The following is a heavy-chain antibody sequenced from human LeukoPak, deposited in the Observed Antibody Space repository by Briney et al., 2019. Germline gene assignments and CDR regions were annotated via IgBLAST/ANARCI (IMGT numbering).Heavy chain of an antibody. D-gene: IGHD2-2*01. V-gene: IGHV3-15*01. CDR1: XFXXSSAW. J-gene: IGHJ4*02. CDR3: ARGFCSSTNCYQGPFDF. CDR2: XXXKXXGETT. Sequence: GGSLRLSCAASXFXXSSAWMTWVRQXXXXXXEWVGXXXXKXXGETTDYAAPVKGRFIISRDDSKNTLYLQMNSLRTEDTAVYYCARGFCSSTNCYQGPFDFWGQGTLVTVSS.